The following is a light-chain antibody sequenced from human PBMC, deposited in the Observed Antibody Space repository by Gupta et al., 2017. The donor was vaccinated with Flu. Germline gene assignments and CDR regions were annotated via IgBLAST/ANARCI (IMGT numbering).Light chain of an antibody. V-gene: IGKV1-27*01. CDR1: QVISNY. J-gene: IGKJ1*01. Sequence: GDRVPITCRASQVISNYVSWYQQKPGKVPKLLLYGASTLQSRVPSRFSGRASGTDFTLTINSLQPEDAATYYCQKYNSAPWTFGQGTKVEIK. CDR2: GAS. CDR3: QKYNSAPWT.